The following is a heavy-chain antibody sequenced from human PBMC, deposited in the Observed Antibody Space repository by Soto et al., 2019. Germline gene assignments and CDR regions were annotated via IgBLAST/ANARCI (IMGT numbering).Heavy chain of an antibody. Sequence: QVQLQESGPGLLNLSEPLSLTCPVSVGSLSGYFWTWIRQPPGRGLDGIGYMYNTGSTVYNPSFKSRVTISVDTSKNQFSLKLNSVTAADTAVYYCARDLWGYCGTDCYPLDVWGQGTTVTVSS. V-gene: IGHV4-59*01. CDR1: VGSLSGYF. J-gene: IGHJ6*02. CDR2: MYNTGST. D-gene: IGHD2-21*02. CDR3: ARDLWGYCGTDCYPLDV.